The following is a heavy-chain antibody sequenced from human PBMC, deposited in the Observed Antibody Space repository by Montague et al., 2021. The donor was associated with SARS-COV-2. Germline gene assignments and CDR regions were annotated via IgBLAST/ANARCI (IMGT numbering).Heavy chain of an antibody. Sequence: SETLSLNCTVSGGSISSYYWSWIRQPPGKGLEWIGYIYYSGSTXXXPSXXXRVTISVDTSKNQFSLKLSSVTAADTAVYYCARHSFNTIFGVVIIPAYFDYWGQGTLVTVSS. D-gene: IGHD3-3*01. CDR3: ARHSFNTIFGVVIIPAYFDY. CDR1: GGSISSYY. V-gene: IGHV4-59*08. CDR2: IYYSGST. J-gene: IGHJ4*02.